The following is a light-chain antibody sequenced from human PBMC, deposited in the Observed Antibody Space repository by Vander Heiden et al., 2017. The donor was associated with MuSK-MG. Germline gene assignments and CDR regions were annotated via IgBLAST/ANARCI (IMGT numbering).Light chain of an antibody. CDR2: DAS. CDR3: YQRSNWI. CDR1: QSVSSY. J-gene: IGKJ5*01. Sequence: EIVLTQSPATLSLSPGARATPPCRASQSVSSYLAWYQQNPGQAPTLLIYDASNRATGTRARFSGSGSGTDFTLTIIRLEHEAFAVYYCYQRSNWIFGQGTRLEIK. V-gene: IGKV3-11*01.